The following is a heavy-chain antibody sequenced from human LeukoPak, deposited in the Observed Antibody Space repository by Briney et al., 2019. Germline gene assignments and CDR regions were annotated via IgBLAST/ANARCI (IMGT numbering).Heavy chain of an antibody. CDR2: ISSSSRTI. CDR3: ARGSKRVLQPWLHDLSYYFDY. CDR1: GFTFSSYN. V-gene: IGHV3-48*01. D-gene: IGHD5-18*01. Sequence: GGSLRLSCAASGFTFSSYNMNWVRQAPGKGLEWLSYISSSSRTIYYADSVKGRFTISRDNAKNSLYLQMSSLRAEDTAVYYCARGSKRVLQPWLHDLSYYFDYWGQGTLVTVSS. J-gene: IGHJ4*02.